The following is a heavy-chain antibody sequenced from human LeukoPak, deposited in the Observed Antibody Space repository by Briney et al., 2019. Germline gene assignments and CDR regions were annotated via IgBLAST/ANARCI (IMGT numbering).Heavy chain of an antibody. CDR1: GFTFSDYY. D-gene: IGHD1-26*01. J-gene: IGHJ3*02. CDR3: AKDRGSYFPDAFDI. Sequence: GGSLRLSCAASGFTFSDYYMSWIRQAPGKGLEWVSYISSSGSTIYYADSVKGRFTISRDNAKNSLYLQMNSLRAEDTAVYYCAKDRGSYFPDAFDIWGQGTMVTVSS. V-gene: IGHV3-11*01. CDR2: ISSSGSTI.